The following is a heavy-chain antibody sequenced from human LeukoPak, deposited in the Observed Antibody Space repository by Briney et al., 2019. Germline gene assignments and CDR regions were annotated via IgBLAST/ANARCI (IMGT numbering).Heavy chain of an antibody. CDR3: ARELKIEALATVGFDI. CDR2: ISYDGSNK. D-gene: IGHD2-15*01. V-gene: IGHV3-30-3*01. Sequence: PGGSQRLSCAASGFTFSSYAMHWVRQAPGKGLEWVAVISYDGSNKYYADSVKGRFTISRDNSRNTLYLQMNSLRAEDTAVYYCARELKIEALATVGFDIWGQGTLVTVSS. J-gene: IGHJ3*02. CDR1: GFTFSSYA.